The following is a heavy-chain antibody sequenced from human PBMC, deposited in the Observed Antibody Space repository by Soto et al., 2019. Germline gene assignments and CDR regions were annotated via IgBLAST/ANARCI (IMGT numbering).Heavy chain of an antibody. CDR3: ARWYGGNSGDY. Sequence: GASVKVSCKASGYTFTSYDINWVRQATGQGPEWMGWMNPNSGDTHYAQTFQDRVTMTRNTPISTAYMELSSLRSEDTAMYYCARWYGGNSGDYWGQGTLVTVSS. CDR2: MNPNSGDT. D-gene: IGHD2-21*02. J-gene: IGHJ4*02. CDR1: GYTFTSYD. V-gene: IGHV1-8*01.